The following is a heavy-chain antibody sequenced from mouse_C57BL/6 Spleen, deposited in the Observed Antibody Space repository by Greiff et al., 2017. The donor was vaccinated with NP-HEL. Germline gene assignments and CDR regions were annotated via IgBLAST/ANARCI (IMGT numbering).Heavy chain of an antibody. CDR3: ARDFITTVVATYDYFDY. CDR1: GYAFSSSW. Sequence: HLPPSVPELVPPCASLNLSCKSSGYAFSSSWMNWVKQRPGKGLEWIGRIYPGDGDTNYNGKFKGKATLTADKSSSTAYMQLSSLTSEDSAVYFCARDFITTVVATYDYFDYWGQGTTLTVSS. CDR2: IYPGDGDT. J-gene: IGHJ2*01. D-gene: IGHD1-1*01. V-gene: IGHV1-82*01.